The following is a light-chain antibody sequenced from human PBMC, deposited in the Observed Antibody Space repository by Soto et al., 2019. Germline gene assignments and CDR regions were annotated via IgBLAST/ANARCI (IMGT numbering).Light chain of an antibody. CDR1: ESVHRN. Sequence: EMVMTQSPATLSVSPGERVTLSCRVSESVHRNLAWYQQKPGQGPSLLIYYASTRATGVPDRFTGSGSGTEFTLTISSLQSEDFGVYHCQHYSNRPPTFGPGTKVEIK. J-gene: IGKJ3*01. CDR2: YAS. V-gene: IGKV3-15*01. CDR3: QHYSNRPPT.